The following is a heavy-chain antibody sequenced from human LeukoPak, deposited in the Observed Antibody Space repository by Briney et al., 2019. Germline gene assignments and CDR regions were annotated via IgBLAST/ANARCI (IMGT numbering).Heavy chain of an antibody. D-gene: IGHD3-22*01. V-gene: IGHV1-24*01. J-gene: IGHJ6*02. CDR1: GYTLTELS. Sequence: GASVKVSCKVSGYTLTELSMHWVRQAPGNGLEWLGGFDPEDGETIYAQKFQGRVTMTEDTSTDTAYMELSSLRSEDTAVYYCATVPGPLITSEGLYYYGMDVWGQGTTVTVSS. CDR2: FDPEDGET. CDR3: ATVPGPLITSEGLYYYGMDV.